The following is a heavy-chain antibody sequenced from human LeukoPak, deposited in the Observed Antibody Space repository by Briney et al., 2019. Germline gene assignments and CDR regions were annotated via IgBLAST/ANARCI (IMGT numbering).Heavy chain of an antibody. CDR1: GFTFSRNS. CDR2: IKEDGSDK. CDR3: ARSGGLDV. Sequence: GGSLRLSCAVSGFTASGFTFSRNSMSWVRQAPGRGLEWVANIKEDGSDKFYVDSVEGRFTISRDNSKNSVYLQMNSLRVEDTAVYYCARSGGLDVWGQGTTVTVSS. J-gene: IGHJ6*02. V-gene: IGHV3-7*05.